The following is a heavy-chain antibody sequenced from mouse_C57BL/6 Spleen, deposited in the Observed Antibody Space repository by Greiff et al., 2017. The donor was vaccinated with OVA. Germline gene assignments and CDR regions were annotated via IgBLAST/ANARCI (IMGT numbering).Heavy chain of an antibody. D-gene: IGHD1-1*01. CDR3: ARWDYYGSSFYWYFDV. CDR2: INPNNGGT. CDR1: GYTFTDYY. V-gene: IGHV1-26*01. J-gene: IGHJ1*03. Sequence: VQLQQSGPELVKPGASVKISCKASGYTFTDYYMNWVKQSHGKSLEWIGDINPNNGGTSYNQKFKGKATLTVDKSSSTAYMELRSLTSEDSAVYYCARWDYYGSSFYWYFDVWGTGTTVTVSS.